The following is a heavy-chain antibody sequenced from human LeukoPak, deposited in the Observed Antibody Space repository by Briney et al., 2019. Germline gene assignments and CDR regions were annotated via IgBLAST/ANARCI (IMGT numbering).Heavy chain of an antibody. CDR2: INPNSGGT. Sequence: ASVKVSCKASGYTFTGYYMHWVRQARGQGVEWMGWINPNSGGTKYAQKFEGRVTMTSDTSISTAYMELSRLRSDDTAVYYCAREAMVRELDYWGQGTLVTVSS. J-gene: IGHJ4*02. V-gene: IGHV1-2*02. CDR3: AREAMVRELDY. D-gene: IGHD3-10*01. CDR1: GYTFTGYY.